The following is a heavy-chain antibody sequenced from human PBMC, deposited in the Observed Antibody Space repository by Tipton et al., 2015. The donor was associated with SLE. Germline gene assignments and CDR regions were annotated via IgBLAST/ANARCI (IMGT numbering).Heavy chain of an antibody. CDR2: VYYSGTT. J-gene: IGHJ3*01. CDR1: GASISSYY. V-gene: IGHV4-59*01. CDR3: ARVERGAFDV. Sequence: TLSLTCTVSGASISSYYWSWIRQPPGKGLEWLGYVYYSGTTNYKSSLKSRLTISVDTSKNQFSLRLRSVTAADTAVYYCARVERGAFDVWGQGTMVSVS. D-gene: IGHD3-10*01.